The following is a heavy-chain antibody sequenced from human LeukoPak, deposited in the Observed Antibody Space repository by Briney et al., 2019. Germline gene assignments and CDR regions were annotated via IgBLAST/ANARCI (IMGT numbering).Heavy chain of an antibody. J-gene: IGHJ5*02. CDR2: IYPADSDI. CDR3: ARQEYCSGGSCYTWFDP. CDR1: GYSINNYW. Sequence: GESLKISCKGSGYSINNYWIGWVRQMPGKGLEWMGVIYPADSDIRYSPSFQGQVTISADKSISTAYLQWSSLKASDTAMYYCARQEYCSGGSCYTWFDPWGQGTLVTVSS. D-gene: IGHD2-15*01. V-gene: IGHV5-51*01.